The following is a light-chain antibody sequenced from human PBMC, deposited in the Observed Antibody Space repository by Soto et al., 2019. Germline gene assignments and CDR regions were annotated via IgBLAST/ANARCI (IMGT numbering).Light chain of an antibody. V-gene: IGKV3-15*01. Sequence: EIVMTQSPATLSVSPGERATLSCRASQSVSSNLAWYQQKPGQAPRLLIYGASPRATCIPARFSGSGSGTEFTLTISSLQSEDFAVYYCQQYNNWLITFGQGTRLEIK. CDR1: QSVSSN. J-gene: IGKJ5*01. CDR2: GAS. CDR3: QQYNNWLIT.